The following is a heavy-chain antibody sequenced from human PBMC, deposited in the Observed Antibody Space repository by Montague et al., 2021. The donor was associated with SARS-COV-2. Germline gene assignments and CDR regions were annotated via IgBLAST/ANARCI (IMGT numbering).Heavy chain of an antibody. V-gene: IGHV4-34*01. Sequence: SETLSLTCAVYGGSFSGYYWGWIRQPPGKGLEWIGEINHSGSTNYNPSLKSRVTISVDTSKNQFSLKLSSVTAADTAVYYCATLGYSSSWADYYYYVMDVWGQGTTVTVSS. J-gene: IGHJ6*02. CDR2: INHSGST. CDR3: ATLGYSSSWADYYYYVMDV. D-gene: IGHD6-13*01. CDR1: GGSFSGYY.